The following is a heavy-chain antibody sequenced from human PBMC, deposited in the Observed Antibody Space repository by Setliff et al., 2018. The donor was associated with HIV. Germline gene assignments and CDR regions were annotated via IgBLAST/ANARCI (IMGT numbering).Heavy chain of an antibody. CDR2: IHYSGST. D-gene: IGHD2-15*01. V-gene: IGHV4-59*11. Sequence: LSLTCTVSGGSINNHYWSWIRQPPGKGLEWIGNIHYSGSTNYNPSLKSRVTISVDTSKNQFSLKLNSVTAADTAVYYCARGFCSGGTCFDYWGQGTLVTVSS. CDR3: ARGFCSGGTCFDY. CDR1: GGSINNHY. J-gene: IGHJ4*02.